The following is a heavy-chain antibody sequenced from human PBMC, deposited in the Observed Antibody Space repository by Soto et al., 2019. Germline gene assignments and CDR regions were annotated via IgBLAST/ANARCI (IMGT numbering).Heavy chain of an antibody. CDR1: GFTFSSYS. D-gene: IGHD6-13*01. V-gene: IGHV3-48*02. Sequence: EVQLVESGGGLVQPGGSLRLSCAASGFTFSSYSMNWVRQAPGKGLEWGSYISSSSSTIYYADSVKGRFTISRDNAKNSLYLQMNSLRDEATAVYYCARDSPYSSSWYDLNWFDPWGQGTLVTVSS. CDR3: ARDSPYSSSWYDLNWFDP. CDR2: ISSSSSTI. J-gene: IGHJ5*02.